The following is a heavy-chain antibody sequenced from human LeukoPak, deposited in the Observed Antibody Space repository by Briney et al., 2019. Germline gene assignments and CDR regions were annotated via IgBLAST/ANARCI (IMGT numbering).Heavy chain of an antibody. V-gene: IGHV3-23*01. J-gene: IGHJ5*01. Sequence: GALRLSCAASGFTFTSYAMGWVRQAPGKGLEWVSAISGSGGSTYYVDSMKGRSTISRDNSKNTLYLQMNSLRAEDTAVYYCAKEGPGWFGSWGQGTLVTVSS. CDR1: GFTFTSYA. CDR3: AKEGPGWFGS. CDR2: ISGSGGST.